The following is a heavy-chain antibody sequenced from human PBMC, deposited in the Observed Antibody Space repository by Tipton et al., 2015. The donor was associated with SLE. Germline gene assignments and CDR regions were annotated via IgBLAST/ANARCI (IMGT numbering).Heavy chain of an antibody. V-gene: IGHV3-23*01. CDR3: AKLEKTTDFYLDS. CDR1: GFTFSSYA. D-gene: IGHD1/OR15-1a*01. Sequence: SLRLSCATSGFTFSSYALSWVRRAAGKGLEWVSAISGGGGSTYYADFVKGRFSISIDKSKKTLFLQMNSLRVDDTATYYCAKLEKTTDFYLDSWGQGTLVSVSS. J-gene: IGHJ4*02. CDR2: ISGGGGST.